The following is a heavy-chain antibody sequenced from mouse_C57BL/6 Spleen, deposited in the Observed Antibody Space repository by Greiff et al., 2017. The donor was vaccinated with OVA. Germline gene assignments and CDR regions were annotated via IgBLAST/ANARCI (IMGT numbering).Heavy chain of an antibody. CDR3: ARCPSHYYGSSRDYFDY. V-gene: IGHV1-77*01. J-gene: IGHJ2*01. Sequence: QVQLQQSGAELVKPGASVTISCKASGYTFTDYYLNWVKQRPGQGLEWIGKIGPGRGSTYYNEKFKGKATLTADTTSSTAYMQLSSLTSEDSAVYFCARCPSHYYGSSRDYFDYWGQGTTLTVSS. CDR2: IGPGRGST. D-gene: IGHD1-1*01. CDR1: GYTFTDYY.